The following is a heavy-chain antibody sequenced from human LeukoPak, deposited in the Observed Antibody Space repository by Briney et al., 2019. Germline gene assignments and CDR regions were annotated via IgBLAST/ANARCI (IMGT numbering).Heavy chain of an antibody. V-gene: IGHV4-59*01. CDR3: ARVGTYGSGSYLSWLDY. Sequence: SETLSLTCTVSGGSISSYYWSWIRQPPGKGLEWIGYIYYSGSANYNPSLKSRVTISVDTSKNQFSLKLSSVTAADTAVYYCARVGTYGSGSYLSWLDYWGQGTLVTVSS. CDR1: GGSISSYY. J-gene: IGHJ4*02. D-gene: IGHD3-10*01. CDR2: IYYSGSA.